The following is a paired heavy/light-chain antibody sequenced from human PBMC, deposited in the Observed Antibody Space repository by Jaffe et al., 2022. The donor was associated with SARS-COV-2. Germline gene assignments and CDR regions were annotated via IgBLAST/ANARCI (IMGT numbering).Heavy chain of an antibody. CDR2: TKDKLRGHRT. V-gene: IGHV3-72*01. Sequence: EVQLVESGGGLVQPGGSLRLSCATSGFTFSDHHMDWVRQAPGKGLEWIGRTKDKLRGHRTEYGASVKGRFTISRDDSEKSVFLQLNSLQTEDTAVYFCARVGRSSETHQDALDIWGQGTMVTVSS. CDR3: ARVGRSSETHQDALDI. J-gene: IGHJ3*02. D-gene: IGHD3-10*01. CDR1: GFTFSDHH.
Light chain of an antibody. CDR1: QGIGND. V-gene: IGKV1-6*01. CDR3: LEDYNYPLT. Sequence: AIQMTQSPSSLSASVGDRVTVTCRASQGIGNDLGWYQQKPGKAPKLLIYAASTLQSGVPSRFSGSGSGTDFTLTISSLQPEDFATYYCLEDYNYPLTFGGGTKVEIK. J-gene: IGKJ4*01. CDR2: AAS.